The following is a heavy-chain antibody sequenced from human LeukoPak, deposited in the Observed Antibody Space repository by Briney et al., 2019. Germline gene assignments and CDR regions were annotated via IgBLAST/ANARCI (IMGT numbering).Heavy chain of an antibody. CDR1: GFRFSSYE. J-gene: IGHJ4*02. V-gene: IGHV3-48*03. Sequence: GGSLRLSCAASGFRFSSYEMNWVRQAPGRGLEWVSYIGNTGRTIYYVDSVKGRFTVSRDNAKNSLYLQMNSLRAEDTAIYYCVRGDRYFFDYWGQGTLVTVSS. CDR3: VRGDRYFFDY. D-gene: IGHD1-14*01. CDR2: IGNTGRTI.